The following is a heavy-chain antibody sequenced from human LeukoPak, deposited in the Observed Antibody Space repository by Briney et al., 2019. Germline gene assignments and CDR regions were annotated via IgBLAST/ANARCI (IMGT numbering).Heavy chain of an antibody. D-gene: IGHD6-6*01. CDR3: ARDGSSSGWFDP. V-gene: IGHV1-46*01. Sequence: ASVKVSCRASGYTFTSYYIHWVRQAPGQGLEWMGIINPSGGSTIYAQKFQGRVTMTRDMSTSTVYMELSSLRSEDTAVYHCARDGSSSGWFDPWGQGTLVTVSS. CDR2: INPSGGST. J-gene: IGHJ5*02. CDR1: GYTFTSYY.